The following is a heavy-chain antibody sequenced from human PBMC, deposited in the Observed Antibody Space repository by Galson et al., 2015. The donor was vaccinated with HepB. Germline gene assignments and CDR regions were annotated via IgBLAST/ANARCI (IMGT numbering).Heavy chain of an antibody. CDR1: GYTFTSYY. V-gene: IGHV1-46*01. CDR3: ARQYDTSGYYPY. J-gene: IGHJ4*02. Sequence: SVKVSCKASGYTFTSYYMHWVRQAPGQGLEWMGIINPSGGSTSYAQKFQGRVTITADESTSTTYMELRRLRSEDTAVYYCARQYDTSGYYPYWGQGTLVTVSS. D-gene: IGHD3-22*01. CDR2: INPSGGST.